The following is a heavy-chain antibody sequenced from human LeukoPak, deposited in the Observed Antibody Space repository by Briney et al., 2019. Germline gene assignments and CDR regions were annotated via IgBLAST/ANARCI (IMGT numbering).Heavy chain of an antibody. Sequence: PSQTLSLTCTVSGGSISSGGYYWSWIRQPPGKGLEWIEYIYHSGSTYYNPSLKSRVTISVDRSKNQFSLKLSSVTAADTAVYYCARGGLEVDYDFWKHPVNFDYWGQGTLVTVSS. CDR2: IYHSGST. CDR1: GGSISSGGYY. V-gene: IGHV4-30-2*01. J-gene: IGHJ4*02. D-gene: IGHD3-3*01. CDR3: ARGGLEVDYDFWKHPVNFDY.